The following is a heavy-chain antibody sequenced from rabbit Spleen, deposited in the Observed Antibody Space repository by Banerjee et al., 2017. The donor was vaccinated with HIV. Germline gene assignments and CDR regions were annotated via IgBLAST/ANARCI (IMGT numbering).Heavy chain of an antibody. V-gene: IGHV1S40*01. J-gene: IGHJ4*01. Sequence: QSLEESGGDLVKPGASLTLTCTASGVSFSSDQYMCWVRQAPGKGLEWIGDIYPVFGITNYANWVQGRFTISSDNAQNTVDLQMNSLTPADTATYFCARNANGGWDLWGPGTLVTVS. CDR1: GVSFSSDQY. CDR2: IYPVFGIT. D-gene: IGHD4-1*01. CDR3: ARNANGGWDL.